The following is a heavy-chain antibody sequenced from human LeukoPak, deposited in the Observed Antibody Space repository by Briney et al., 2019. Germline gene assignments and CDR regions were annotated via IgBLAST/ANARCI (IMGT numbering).Heavy chain of an antibody. CDR1: GFTFGDYA. V-gene: IGHV3-48*01. CDR3: ARDTVGAPDY. J-gene: IGHJ4*02. D-gene: IGHD1-26*01. Sequence: GGSLRLSCTASGFTFGDYAMSWFRQAPGKGLEWLSYITSSSSTIYYAGSVKGRFTISRDSAKNSLYLQMNSLRAEDTAVYYCARDTVGAPDYWGQGTLVTVSS. CDR2: ITSSSSTI.